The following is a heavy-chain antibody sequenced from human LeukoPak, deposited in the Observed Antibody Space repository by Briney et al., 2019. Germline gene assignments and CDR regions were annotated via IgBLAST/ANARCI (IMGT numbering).Heavy chain of an antibody. CDR3: AIYSGYGTNAFDI. J-gene: IGHJ3*02. Sequence: GGALRLSCAASGFTLCSYAMTRGRPSPGKGVEWGSDISGGGGNTYYADSVKGRFTISRDNSKNTLYLQMHSLRAEDTAVYYCAIYSGYGTNAFDIWGQGTMVTVSS. D-gene: IGHD5-12*01. CDR2: ISGGGGNT. CDR1: GFTLCSYA. V-gene: IGHV3-23*01.